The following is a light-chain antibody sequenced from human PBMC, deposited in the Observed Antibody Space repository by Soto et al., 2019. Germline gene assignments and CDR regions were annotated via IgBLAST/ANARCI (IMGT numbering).Light chain of an antibody. CDR3: SSYTTTSTVL. J-gene: IGLJ2*01. Sequence: QSALTQPASVSGSPGQSIIISCTGTSTDVGAYNFVSWYQQYPGKAPKLMIYDVNYRPPGISYRFSGSKSGNTASLIISGLQTEDEADYYCSSYTTTSTVLFGGGTKLTVL. CDR2: DVN. V-gene: IGLV2-14*01. CDR1: STDVGAYNF.